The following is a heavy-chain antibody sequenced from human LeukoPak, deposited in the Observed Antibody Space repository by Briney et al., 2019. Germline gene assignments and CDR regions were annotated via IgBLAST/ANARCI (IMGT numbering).Heavy chain of an antibody. Sequence: PSETLSLTCTVSGGSISSYYWSWIRQPPGKGLEWIGYIYYSGSTYYNPSLKSRVTISVDRSKNQFSLKLSSVTAADTAVYYCARDTHSGSTGRGDYWGQGTLVTVSS. CDR2: IYYSGST. D-gene: IGHD1-26*01. CDR3: ARDTHSGSTGRGDY. J-gene: IGHJ4*02. CDR1: GGSISSYY. V-gene: IGHV4-59*12.